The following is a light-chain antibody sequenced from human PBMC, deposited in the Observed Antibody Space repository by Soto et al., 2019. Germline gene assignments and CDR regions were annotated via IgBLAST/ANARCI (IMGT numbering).Light chain of an antibody. V-gene: IGKV2-28*01. Sequence: EIVMTQSPLTLPVTPGEPASISCRSSQSLLYNNTYNYLDWYVQKPGQSPQLLIYFGSNRAPGVTDRFSGSGSGTDFTLKINRVEAEDVGTYYCMQALQSLTFGQGTRLE. CDR1: QSLLYNNTYNY. J-gene: IGKJ5*01. CDR2: FGS. CDR3: MQALQSLT.